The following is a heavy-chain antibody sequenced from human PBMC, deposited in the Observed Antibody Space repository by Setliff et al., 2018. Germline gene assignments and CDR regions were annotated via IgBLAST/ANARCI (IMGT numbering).Heavy chain of an antibody. V-gene: IGHV1-18*01. CDR1: GGTFRSDG. CDR3: ARLVRYCTRTSCQRTPGAEY. CDR2: YSPYNGKT. J-gene: IGHJ4*02. Sequence: ASVKVSCKASGGTFRSDGFNWVRQAPGQGLEWVGWYSPYNGKTYSAQKFQGRVTLSTDTSTSTAYMEVKSLTSDDTAVYYCARLVRYCTRTSCQRTPGAEYWGQGTLVTVS. D-gene: IGHD2-2*01.